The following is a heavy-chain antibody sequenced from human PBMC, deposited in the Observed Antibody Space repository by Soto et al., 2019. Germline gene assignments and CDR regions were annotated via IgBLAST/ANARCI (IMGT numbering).Heavy chain of an antibody. CDR1: GFTFSSYA. D-gene: IGHD4-4*01. CDR3: AKDIYSNLLSDY. J-gene: IGHJ4*02. CDR2: ISGSGGST. Sequence: EVQLLESGGGLVQPGGSLRLSCAASGFTFSSYAMSWVRQAPGKGLEWVSAISGSGGSTYYADSVKGRFTISRDNSKNTLYLQMNSLIAEDTAVYYCAKDIYSNLLSDYWGQGTLVTVSS. V-gene: IGHV3-23*01.